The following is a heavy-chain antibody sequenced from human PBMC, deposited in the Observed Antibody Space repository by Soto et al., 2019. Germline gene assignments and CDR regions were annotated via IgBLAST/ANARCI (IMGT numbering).Heavy chain of an antibody. CDR1: DSTISNHY. CDR2: IYYTGTT. J-gene: IGHJ4*01. V-gene: IGHV4-59*08. Sequence: SETQSRTCNVSDSTISNHYWGWFRQPPGLGLEWVGYIYYTGTTTYNPSLRSRVAISLDASKSQFSLNLRSVTAADTAVYYCARLGGYYQAFNIWGPGALVTVSS. CDR3: ARLGGYYQAFNI. D-gene: IGHD3-22*01.